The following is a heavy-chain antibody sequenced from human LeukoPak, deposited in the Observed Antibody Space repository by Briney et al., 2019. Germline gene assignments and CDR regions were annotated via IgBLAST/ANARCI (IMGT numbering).Heavy chain of an antibody. D-gene: IGHD4-17*01. CDR3: ARGERSYGDRRGAAFDI. CDR1: GFTFSSYE. CDR2: ISSSGSTI. J-gene: IGHJ3*02. Sequence: QPGGSLRLSCAAFGFTFSSYEMNWVRQAPGKGLEWVSYISSSGSTIYYADSVKGRFTISRDNAKNSLYLQMNSLRAEDTAVYYCARGERSYGDRRGAAFDIWGQGTMVTVSS. V-gene: IGHV3-48*03.